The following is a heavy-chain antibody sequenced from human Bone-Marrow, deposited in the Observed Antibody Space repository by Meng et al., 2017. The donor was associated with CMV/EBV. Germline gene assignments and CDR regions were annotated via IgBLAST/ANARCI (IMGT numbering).Heavy chain of an antibody. V-gene: IGHV4-39*07. Sequence: SETLSLTCTVSGGSISSGDYYWSWIRQPPGKGLEWIGEINYSGRTNYNPSLKSRVTMSVDTSKNQFSLKLRSVTAADTAVYYCAKDAGGRGYCSGGSCPGEYNWFDPWGRGTLVTVSS. CDR2: INYSGRT. CDR3: AKDAGGRGYCSGGSCPGEYNWFDP. D-gene: IGHD2-15*01. CDR1: GGSISSGDYY. J-gene: IGHJ5*02.